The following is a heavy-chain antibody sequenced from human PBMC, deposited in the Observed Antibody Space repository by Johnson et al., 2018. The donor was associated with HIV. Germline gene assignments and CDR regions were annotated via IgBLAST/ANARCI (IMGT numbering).Heavy chain of an antibody. CDR3: ARDGRDLVTRGAFDI. J-gene: IGHJ3*02. V-gene: IGHV3-66*02. CDR2: IFSVGNT. D-gene: IGHD5-18*01. Sequence: VQLVESGGRVVRPGGSLRLSCAASGITVSSNYMSWVRQAPGKGLEWVSLIFSVGNTYYADSVKGRFTISRDNSNNMVYLQMDSLRPEDTAVYYCARDGRDLVTRGAFDIWGQGTVVTVSS. CDR1: GITVSSNY.